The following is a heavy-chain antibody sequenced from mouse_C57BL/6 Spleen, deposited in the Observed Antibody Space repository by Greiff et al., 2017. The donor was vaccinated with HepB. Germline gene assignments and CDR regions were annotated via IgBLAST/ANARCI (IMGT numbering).Heavy chain of an antibody. CDR1: GFTFSSYG. CDR3: ARQDDGSYYAMDY. J-gene: IGHJ4*01. D-gene: IGHD2-3*01. Sequence: EVQLQESGGDLVKPGGSLKLSCAASGFTFSSYGMSWVRQTPDKRLEWVATISSGGSYTYYPDSVKGRFTISRDNAKNTLYMQMSSLKSEDTAMYYCARQDDGSYYAMDYWGQGTSVTVSS. CDR2: ISSGGSYT. V-gene: IGHV5-6*01.